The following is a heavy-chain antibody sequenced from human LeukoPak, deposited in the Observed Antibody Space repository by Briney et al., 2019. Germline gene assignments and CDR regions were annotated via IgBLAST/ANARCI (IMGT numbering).Heavy chain of an antibody. CDR3: AKESATDAYFDY. Sequence: GGSLRLSCAASGFTFSSYWMHWVRQAPGKGLVWVSRINSDGSSTSYADSVKGRFTISRDNAKNTLYLQMNSLRAEDTAVYYCAKESATDAYFDYWGQGTLVTVSS. V-gene: IGHV3-74*01. J-gene: IGHJ4*02. D-gene: IGHD4-11*01. CDR1: GFTFSSYW. CDR2: INSDGSST.